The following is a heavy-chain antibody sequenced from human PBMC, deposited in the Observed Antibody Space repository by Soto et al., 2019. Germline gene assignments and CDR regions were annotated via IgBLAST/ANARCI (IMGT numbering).Heavy chain of an antibody. Sequence: EVQLVESGGGLVQPGRSLRLSCAASGFTFDGYAMHWVRQPPGKGLEWVSGISWNGASIGYADSVKARFTISRDNARNSLYLQMNSLRAEDTALYYCAKDVSGRGSYYYYHGMDVWGQGTTVTFSS. CDR2: ISWNGASI. CDR3: AKDVSGRGSYYYYHGMDV. V-gene: IGHV3-9*01. D-gene: IGHD3-10*01. J-gene: IGHJ6*02. CDR1: GFTFDGYA.